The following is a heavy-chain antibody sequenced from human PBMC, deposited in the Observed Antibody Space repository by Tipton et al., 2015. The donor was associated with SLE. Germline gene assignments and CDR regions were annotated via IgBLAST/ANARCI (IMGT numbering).Heavy chain of an antibody. J-gene: IGHJ4*02. Sequence: TLSLTCTVSGGSISSHYWSWIRQPPGKGLEWIGYIYYSGSTYYNPSLKSRVTISVDTSKNQFSLKLSSVTAADTAVYYCARDPVPTRAVAHWGQGTLVTVSS. D-gene: IGHD6-19*01. CDR3: ARDPVPTRAVAH. V-gene: IGHV4-59*11. CDR2: IYYSGST. CDR1: GGSISSHY.